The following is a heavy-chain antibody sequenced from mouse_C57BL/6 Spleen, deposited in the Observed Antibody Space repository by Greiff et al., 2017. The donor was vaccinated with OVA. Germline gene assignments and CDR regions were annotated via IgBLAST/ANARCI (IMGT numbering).Heavy chain of an antibody. CDR2: ISYSGST. J-gene: IGHJ3*01. D-gene: IGHD2-2*01. Sequence: EVQLQQSGPGMVKPSQSLSLTCTVTGYSITSGYDWHWIRHFPGNKLEWMGYISYSGSTNYNPSLKSRISITHDTSKNHFFLKLNSVTTEDTATYYCAREYGYDGTWFAHWGQGTLVTVSA. CDR3: AREYGYDGTWFAH. V-gene: IGHV3-1*01. CDR1: GYSITSGYD.